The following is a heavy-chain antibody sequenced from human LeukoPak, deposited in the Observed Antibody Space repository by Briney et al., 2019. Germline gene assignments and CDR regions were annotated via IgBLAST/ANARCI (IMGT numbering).Heavy chain of an antibody. CDR1: GFTVSSNY. Sequence: GGSLRLSCAASGFTVSSNYMSWVRQAPGKGLEWVSVIYSGGSTYYADSVKGRFTISRDNSKNTLYLQMNSLRAEDTAVYYCAGDGAFTTFGGQTAWDFDMDVWGQGTTVTVSS. D-gene: IGHD3-16*01. CDR3: AGDGAFTTFGGQTAWDFDMDV. CDR2: IYSGGST. V-gene: IGHV3-66*01. J-gene: IGHJ6*02.